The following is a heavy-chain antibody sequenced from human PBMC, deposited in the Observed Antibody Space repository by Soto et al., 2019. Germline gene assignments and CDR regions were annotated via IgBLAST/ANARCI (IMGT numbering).Heavy chain of an antibody. D-gene: IGHD5-12*01. CDR1: GYSFNSYW. CDR2: IYPEDSNT. Sequence: GESLKISCKGSGYSFNSYWIGWVRQMPGKGLEWMGIIYPEDSNTRYSPSFQGQVTLSADKSTSTAYPQWRSLKASDTALYYCARHGEMATIHHFQYWGPGTLVTVS. CDR3: ARHGEMATIHHFQY. V-gene: IGHV5-51*01. J-gene: IGHJ1*01.